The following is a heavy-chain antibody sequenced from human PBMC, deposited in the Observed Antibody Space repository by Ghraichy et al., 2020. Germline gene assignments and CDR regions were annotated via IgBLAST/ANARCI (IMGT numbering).Heavy chain of an antibody. CDR2: INHSGST. V-gene: IGHV4-34*01. J-gene: IGHJ5*02. CDR1: GGSFSGYY. CDR3: ARGIGWLQVS. D-gene: IGHD5-24*01. Sequence: SETLSLTCAVYGGSFSGYYWSWIRQPPGKGLEWIGEINHSGSTNYNPSLKSRVTISVDTSKNQFSLKLSSVTAADTAVYYCARGIGWLQVSWGQGTLVTVSS.